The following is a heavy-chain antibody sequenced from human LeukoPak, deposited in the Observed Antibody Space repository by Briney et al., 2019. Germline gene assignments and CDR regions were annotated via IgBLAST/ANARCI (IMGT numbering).Heavy chain of an antibody. CDR2: TYYRSKWYN. J-gene: IGHJ4*02. D-gene: IGHD2-15*01. CDR1: GDSVSSNSAA. V-gene: IGHV6-1*01. CDR3: ARDHCSGGSCYWRFDY. Sequence: SQTLSLTCAISGDSVSSNSAAWNWIRQSPSRGLEWLGRTYYRSKWYNDYAVSVKSRITINPDTSKNQFSLQLNSVTPEDTAVYYCARDHCSGGSCYWRFDYWGQGTLVTVFS.